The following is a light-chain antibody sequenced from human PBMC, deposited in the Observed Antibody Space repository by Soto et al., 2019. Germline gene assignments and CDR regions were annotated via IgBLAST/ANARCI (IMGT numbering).Light chain of an antibody. CDR1: QSVSSK. CDR2: SAS. V-gene: IGKV3-15*01. Sequence: EIVMTQSPATLSVSPGERATLSCWASQSVSSKLAWYQQKPGQAPRVLIYSASTRGTGIPARFSGSGFGTEFTLTIGSLQSEDFAVYYCQHYNDWPPTWTFGQGTRVEVK. J-gene: IGKJ1*01. CDR3: QHYNDWPPTWT.